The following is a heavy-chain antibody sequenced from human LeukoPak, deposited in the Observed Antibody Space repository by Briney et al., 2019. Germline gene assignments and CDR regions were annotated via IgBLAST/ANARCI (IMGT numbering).Heavy chain of an antibody. CDR1: GYTFATYW. D-gene: IGHD6-19*01. J-gene: IGHJ4*02. CDR3: ASSSGRPPYYFDY. V-gene: IGHV5-51*01. CDR2: IYPGDSDT. Sequence: GESLKISCKGSGYTFATYWIGWVRQMPGKGLEWMGIIYPGDSDTRYSPSFQGQVTISADKSISTAYLQWSSLKASDTAMYYCASSSGRPPYYFDYWGQGTLVTVSS.